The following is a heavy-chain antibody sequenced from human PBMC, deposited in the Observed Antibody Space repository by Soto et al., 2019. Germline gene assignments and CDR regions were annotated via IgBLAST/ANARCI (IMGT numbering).Heavy chain of an antibody. CDR2: IYYSGST. V-gene: IGHV4-39*07. Sequence: SETLSLTCTVSGGSISSSSYYWGWIRQPPGKGLEWIGSIYYSGSTYYNPSLKSRVTISVDTSKNQFSLKLSSVTAADTAVYYCARGAIGDRPLFDYWGQGTLVTVSS. D-gene: IGHD2-15*01. J-gene: IGHJ4*02. CDR3: ARGAIGDRPLFDY. CDR1: GGSISSSSYY.